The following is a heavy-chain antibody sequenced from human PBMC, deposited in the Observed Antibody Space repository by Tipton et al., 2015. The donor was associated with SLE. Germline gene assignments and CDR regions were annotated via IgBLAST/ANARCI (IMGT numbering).Heavy chain of an antibody. CDR3: ARDLSRTFGVAPLDY. CDR2: INHSGST. V-gene: IGHV4-34*01. J-gene: IGHJ4*02. D-gene: IGHD3-3*01. CDR1: GGSFSGYY. Sequence: TLSLTCAVYGGSFSGYYWTWIRQPPGKGLEWIGEINHSGSTNYNPSLRSRVTISLDTSKNQFSLKLTSVTAADTAVYYCARDLSRTFGVAPLDYWGQGTLVTVSS.